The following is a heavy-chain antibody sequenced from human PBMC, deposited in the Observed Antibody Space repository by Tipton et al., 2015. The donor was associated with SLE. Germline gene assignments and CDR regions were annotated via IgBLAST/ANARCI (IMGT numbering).Heavy chain of an antibody. J-gene: IGHJ2*01. V-gene: IGHV4-59*01. CDR1: GGSISSYY. CDR3: ARDPVYYNWYFDV. CDR2: IYYSGST. D-gene: IGHD1-26*01. Sequence: TLSLTCTVSGGSISSYYWSWIRQPPGKGLEWIGYIYYSGSTKYNPSLKSRVSISVDTSKNQFSLKLNSVTAADTAVYYCARDPVYYNWYFDVWGRGTLVTVSS.